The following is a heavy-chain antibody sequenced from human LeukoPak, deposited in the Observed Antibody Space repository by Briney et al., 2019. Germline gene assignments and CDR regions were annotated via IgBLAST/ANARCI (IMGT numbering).Heavy chain of an antibody. CDR3: AKVGYYDSSGYWVNDAFDI. J-gene: IGHJ3*02. D-gene: IGHD3-22*01. V-gene: IGHV3-23*01. CDR2: ISGSGGST. Sequence: GGSLRLSCTVSGFTVSSNSMSWVRQAPGKGLEWVSAISGSGGSTYYADSVKGRFTISRDNSKNTLYLQMNSLRAEDTAVYYCAKVGYYDSSGYWVNDAFDIWGQGTMVTVSS. CDR1: GFTVSSNS.